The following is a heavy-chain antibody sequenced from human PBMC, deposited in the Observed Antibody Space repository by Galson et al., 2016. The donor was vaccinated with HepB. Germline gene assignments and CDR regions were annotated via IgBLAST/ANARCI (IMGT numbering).Heavy chain of an antibody. J-gene: IGHJ3*02. CDR2: INHSGST. Sequence: SETLSLTCAVYGGYFSGYYWIWMRQPPGKGLEWIGEINHSGSTNYNPSLKSRVTISVDTSKNQFSLKLISVTAADTAVYYCARGHSGGASDIWGQGTMVSVSS. CDR3: ARGHSGGASDI. D-gene: IGHD6-19*01. V-gene: IGHV4-34*01. CDR1: GGYFSGYY.